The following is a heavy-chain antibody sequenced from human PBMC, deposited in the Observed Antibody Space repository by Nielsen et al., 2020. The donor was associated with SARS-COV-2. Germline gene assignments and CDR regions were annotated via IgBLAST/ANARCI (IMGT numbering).Heavy chain of an antibody. D-gene: IGHD3-3*01. V-gene: IGHV4-4*02. J-gene: IGHJ6*03. Sequence: SETLSLTCAVSGGSISSSNWWSWVRQPPGKGLEWIGEIYHSGSTNYNPSLKSRVTISVDKSKNQFSLKLSSVTAADTAVYYCARDAPFWSGYKAYMDVWGNGTTVTVSS. CDR1: GGSISSSNW. CDR2: IYHSGST. CDR3: ARDAPFWSGYKAYMDV.